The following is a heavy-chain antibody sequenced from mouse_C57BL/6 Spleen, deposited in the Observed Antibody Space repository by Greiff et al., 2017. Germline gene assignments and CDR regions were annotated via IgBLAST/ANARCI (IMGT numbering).Heavy chain of an antibody. CDR2: INYDGSST. CDR1: GFTFSDYY. V-gene: IGHV5-16*01. CDR3: AREVVAPYYAMDY. J-gene: IGHJ4*01. D-gene: IGHD1-1*01. Sequence: EVKLVESEGGLVQPGSSMTLSCTASGFTFSDYYMAWVRQVPEKGLEWVANINYDGSSTYYLDSLKSRFIISRDNAKNILYLQMSSLKSEDTATYYCAREVVAPYYAMDYWGQGTSVTVSS.